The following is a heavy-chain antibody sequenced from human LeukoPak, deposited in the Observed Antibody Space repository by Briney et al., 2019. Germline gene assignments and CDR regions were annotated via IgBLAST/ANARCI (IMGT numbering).Heavy chain of an antibody. CDR3: ATGWGIPAPISWFDP. CDR1: GGSFSSNI. V-gene: IGHV1-69*05. J-gene: IGHJ5*02. CDR2: IVPIFGKT. Sequence: GASVKVSCKASGGSFSSNIIGWVRQAPGQGLEWMGGIVPIFGKTKYAQKFQGRVTITTDESSSTAYMELSSLRSDDTAIYYCATGWGIPAPISWFDPWGQGTLVTVSS. D-gene: IGHD2-2*01.